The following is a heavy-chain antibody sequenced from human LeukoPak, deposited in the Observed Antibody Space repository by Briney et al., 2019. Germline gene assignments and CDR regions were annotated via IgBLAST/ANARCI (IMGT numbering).Heavy chain of an antibody. CDR1: GGTFSSYA. V-gene: IGHV1-69*13. CDR2: IIPIFGTA. CDR3: ARVRVNIVLMCECFDP. Sequence: GASVKVSCKASGGTFSSYAISWVRQAPGQGLEWMGGIIPIFGTANYAQKFQGRVTITADESTSTAYMELRSLRSDDTAVYYCARVRVNIVLMCECFDPWGQGTLVTVSS. J-gene: IGHJ5*02. D-gene: IGHD2-8*01.